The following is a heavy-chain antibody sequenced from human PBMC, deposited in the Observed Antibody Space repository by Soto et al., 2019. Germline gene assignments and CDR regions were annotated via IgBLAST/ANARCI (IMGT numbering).Heavy chain of an antibody. CDR3: AAAYDFGVVMHPSYYYYGMDV. V-gene: IGHV1-46*01. CDR1: AYTFTSYY. J-gene: IGHJ6*02. CDR2: INPSGGST. D-gene: IGHD3-3*01. Sequence: ASAEVCCKASAYTFTSYYMQWVRQSPGQGLEWMGIINPSGGSTSYAQKFQGRVTMTRDTSTSTVYMELSSLRSEDTAVYYCAAAYDFGVVMHPSYYYYGMDVWGQGTTVTVSS.